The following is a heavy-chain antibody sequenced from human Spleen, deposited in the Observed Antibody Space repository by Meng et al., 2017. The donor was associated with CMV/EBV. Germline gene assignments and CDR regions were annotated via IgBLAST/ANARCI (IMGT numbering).Heavy chain of an antibody. CDR1: GGSISSGDYY. CDR3: ARVAYSNWFDP. Sequence: QGRLQECGPGLVNPFTTLSLTCIVSGGSISSGDYYWSWIRQPPGKGLEWIGYIYYSGSTYYNPSLKSRVTISVDTSKNQFSLKLSSVTTADTAVYYCARVAYSNWFDPWGQGTLVTVSS. J-gene: IGHJ5*02. D-gene: IGHD4-11*01. CDR2: IYYSGST. V-gene: IGHV4-30-4*08.